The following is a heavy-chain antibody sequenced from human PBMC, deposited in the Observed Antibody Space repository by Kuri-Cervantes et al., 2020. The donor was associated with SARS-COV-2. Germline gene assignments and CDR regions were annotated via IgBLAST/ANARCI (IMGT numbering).Heavy chain of an antibody. V-gene: IGHV4-34*01. CDR1: GGSFSDYY. CDR3: ARDSWGSYPLAAFDI. CDR2: INHSGST. J-gene: IGHJ3*02. D-gene: IGHD1-26*01. Sequence: ESLKISCAVYGGSFSDYYWSWVRQPPGKGLEWIGEINHSGSTNYNPSLKSRVTISVDTSRNQFFLKLSSVTAADTAVYYCARDSWGSYPLAAFDIWGQGTMVTVSS.